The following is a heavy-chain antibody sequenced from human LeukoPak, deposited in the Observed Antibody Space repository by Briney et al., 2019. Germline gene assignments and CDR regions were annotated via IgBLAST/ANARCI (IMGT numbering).Heavy chain of an antibody. J-gene: IGHJ4*02. CDR1: GYTFTSYG. V-gene: IGHV1-18*01. D-gene: IGHD6-19*01. CDR2: ISAYNGNT. Sequence: ASVKVSCKASGYTFTSYGISWVRQAPGQGLEWMGWISAYNGNTNYAQKLQGRVTMTTDTSTSTAYMELRSLRSDDTAVYYCARARGIAVAGISFDYWGQGTLVTVSS. CDR3: ARARGIAVAGISFDY.